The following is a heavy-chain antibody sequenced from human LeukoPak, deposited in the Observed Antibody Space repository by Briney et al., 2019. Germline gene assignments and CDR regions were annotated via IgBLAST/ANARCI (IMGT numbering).Heavy chain of an antibody. CDR3: ARQPTGRAYGMDV. J-gene: IGHJ6*02. Sequence: GESLKISCKGSGYSFTSYWIGWVRQMPGKGLEWMGIIYPGDSDTRYSPSFQGQVTISADKSTSTAYLQWNSLKASDTAIYYCARQPTGRAYGMDVWGQGTTVTVSS. D-gene: IGHD3-9*01. CDR1: GYSFTSYW. V-gene: IGHV5-51*01. CDR2: IYPGDSDT.